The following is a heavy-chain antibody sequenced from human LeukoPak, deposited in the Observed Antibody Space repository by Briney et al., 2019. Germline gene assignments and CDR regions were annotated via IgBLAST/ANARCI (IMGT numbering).Heavy chain of an antibody. D-gene: IGHD6-6*01. Sequence: ASVKVSCKASGYTFTGYYMHWVRQAPGQGLEWMGRINPNSGGTNYAHTFQGRVTTTRDTPISTASMELRRLRADDRDVCYCARQLVWGNWFDPWGQGTLVTVSS. V-gene: IGHV1-2*05. CDR3: ARQLVWGNWFDP. CDR1: GYTFTGYY. J-gene: IGHJ5*02. CDR2: INPNSGGT.